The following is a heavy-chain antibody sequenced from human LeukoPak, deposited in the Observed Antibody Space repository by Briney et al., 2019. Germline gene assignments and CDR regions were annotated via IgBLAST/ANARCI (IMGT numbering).Heavy chain of an antibody. V-gene: IGHV4-34*01. CDR2: INHSGST. CDR1: GGSVTDYY. D-gene: IGHD5-12*01. J-gene: IGHJ6*03. CDR3: ARIDRGYDRWSYYYYMDV. Sequence: SETLSLTCTVSGGSVTDYYWSWIRQPPGKGLEWIGEINHSGSTNYNPSLKSRVTISVDTSKNQFSLKLSSVTAADTAVYYCARIDRGYDRWSYYYYMDVWGKGTTVTISS.